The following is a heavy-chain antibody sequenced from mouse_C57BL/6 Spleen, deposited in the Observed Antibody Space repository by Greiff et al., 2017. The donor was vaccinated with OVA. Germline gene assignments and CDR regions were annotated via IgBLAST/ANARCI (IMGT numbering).Heavy chain of an antibody. D-gene: IGHD2-4*01. V-gene: IGHV1-76*01. J-gene: IGHJ1*03. CDR2: IYPGSGNT. CDR3: ARDDYDYEAPEV. CDR1: GYTFTDYY. Sequence: QVQLKQSGAELVRPGASVKLSCKASGYTFTDYYINWVQQRPGQGLEWIARIYPGSGNTYYNEKFKGKATLTAEKSSSTAYMQLSSLTSEDSAVYFCARDDYDYEAPEVWGTGTTVTVSS.